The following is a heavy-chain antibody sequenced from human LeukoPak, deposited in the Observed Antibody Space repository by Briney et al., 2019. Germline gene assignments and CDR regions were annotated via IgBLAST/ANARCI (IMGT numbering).Heavy chain of an antibody. CDR2: IWSDASNQ. D-gene: IGHD4-23*01. Sequence: GGSLRLSCAASGFSFSTYAMHWVRQAPGKGLDWVAMIWSDASNQYYADSVKGRFTISRDNSKNTLYLQLNSLRAEDTAVYYCARDPVGYGMDVWGQGTTVTVSS. CDR1: GFSFSTYA. V-gene: IGHV3-33*01. J-gene: IGHJ6*02. CDR3: ARDPVGYGMDV.